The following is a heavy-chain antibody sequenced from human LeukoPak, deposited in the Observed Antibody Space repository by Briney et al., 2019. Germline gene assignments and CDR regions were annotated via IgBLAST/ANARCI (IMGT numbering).Heavy chain of an antibody. V-gene: IGHV1-24*01. D-gene: IGHD1-26*01. J-gene: IGHJ3*02. Sequence: GASVKVSCKVSGYTLTELSMHWVRQAPGKGLEWMGGFDPEDGETIYAQKFQGRVTMTEDTSTDTAYMELSSLRSEDTAVYYCAKDLQWELPRGDALDIWGQGTMVTVSS. CDR2: FDPEDGET. CDR3: AKDLQWELPRGDALDI. CDR1: GYTLTELS.